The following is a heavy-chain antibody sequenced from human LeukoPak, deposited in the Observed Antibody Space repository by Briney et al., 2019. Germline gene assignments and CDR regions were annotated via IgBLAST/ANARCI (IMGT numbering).Heavy chain of an antibody. V-gene: IGHV3-49*04. J-gene: IGHJ4*02. CDR2: IRSKAYGGTT. CDR3: TGAFVSVAGTFVDY. Sequence: GGSLRLSCAASGFTFGDYAMSWVRQAPGKGLEWVGFIRSKAYGGTTEYAASVKGRFTISRDDSKSIAYLQMNSLKTEDTAVYYCTGAFVSVAGTFVDYWGQGTLVTVSS. D-gene: IGHD6-19*01. CDR1: GFTFGDYA.